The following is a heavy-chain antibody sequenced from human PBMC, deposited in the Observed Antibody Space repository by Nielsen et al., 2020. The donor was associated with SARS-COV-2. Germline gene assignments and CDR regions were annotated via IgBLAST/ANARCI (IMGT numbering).Heavy chain of an antibody. J-gene: IGHJ4*02. V-gene: IGHV1-18*01. CDR3: ARRGSYNPLDY. Sequence: ASVKVSCKTSGYTFTSFAIHWVRQAPGQSLEWMGWISAYNGNTNYAQKLQGRVTMTTDTTTSTAYVELRSLRSDDTAVYYCARRGSYNPLDYWGQGTLVTVSS. D-gene: IGHD1-26*01. CDR1: GYTFTSFA. CDR2: ISAYNGNT.